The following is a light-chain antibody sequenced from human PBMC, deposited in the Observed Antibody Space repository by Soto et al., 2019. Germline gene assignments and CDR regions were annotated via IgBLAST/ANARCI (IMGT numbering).Light chain of an antibody. CDR2: GAS. V-gene: IGKV3-15*01. J-gene: IGKJ4*01. CDR3: QQYNRFPSLT. CDR1: QSVSSN. Sequence: EIVMTQSPATLSVSPGESATRSCRASQSVSSNLAWYQQKPGQAPRLLIYGASTRATGIPARFSGSGSGTEFTLTISSLQSEDFAVYFCQQYNRFPSLTFGGGTRVEIK.